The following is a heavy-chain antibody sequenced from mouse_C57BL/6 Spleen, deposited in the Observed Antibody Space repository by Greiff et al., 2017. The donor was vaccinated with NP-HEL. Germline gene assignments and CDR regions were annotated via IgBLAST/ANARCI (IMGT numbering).Heavy chain of an antibody. V-gene: IGHV7-1*01. CDR2: SRNKANDYTT. CDR1: GFTFSDFY. J-gene: IGHJ3*01. D-gene: IGHD1-1*01. CDR3: SRDAETLIYYYGSSFFAY. Sequence: EVMLVESGGGLVQSGRSLRLSCATSGFTFSDFYMEWVRQAPGKGLEWIAASRNKANDYTTEYSASVKGRFIVSRDTSQSILYLQMNALRAEDTAIYYCSRDAETLIYYYGSSFFAYWGQGTLVTVSA.